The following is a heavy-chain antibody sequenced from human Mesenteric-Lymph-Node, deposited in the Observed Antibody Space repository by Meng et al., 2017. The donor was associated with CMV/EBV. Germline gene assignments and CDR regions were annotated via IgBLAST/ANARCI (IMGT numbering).Heavy chain of an antibody. Sequence: SETLSLTCTVSGVSISSGGYYWSWIRQHSGKGLEWIGYIYYTGSTYYNPSLESRLSISVDTSKNRFSLRLTSVTAADTAMYYCASLISGSTHPPYGWLDPWGQGTPVTVSS. CDR3: ASLISGSTHPPYGWLDP. V-gene: IGHV4-31*03. CDR2: IYYTGST. CDR1: GVSISSGGYY. D-gene: IGHD6-25*01. J-gene: IGHJ5*02.